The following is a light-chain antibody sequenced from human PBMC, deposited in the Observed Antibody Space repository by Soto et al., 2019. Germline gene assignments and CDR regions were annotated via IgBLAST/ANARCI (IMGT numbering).Light chain of an antibody. CDR3: LQHNNYPYT. J-gene: IGKJ2*01. CDR2: ETS. CDR1: QDISRF. Sequence: DVQMAQSPSAMSASVGDRVTIACRASQDISRFVAWFQHKPGRAPERLIYETSNLHPGVPARFSGSGSGTVFTLAISGLQPEDFATYYCLQHNNYPYTFGQGTKLEIK. V-gene: IGKV1-17*03.